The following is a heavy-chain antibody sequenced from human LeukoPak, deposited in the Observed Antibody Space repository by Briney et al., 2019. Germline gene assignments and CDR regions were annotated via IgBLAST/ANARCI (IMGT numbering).Heavy chain of an antibody. CDR3: ARDLYSGYDYVGDFDY. CDR1: GYTFTSYG. CDR2: ISAYNGNT. J-gene: IGHJ4*02. D-gene: IGHD5-12*01. V-gene: IGHV1-18*01. Sequence: ASVKVSCKASGYTFTSYGISWVRQAPGQGLEWMGWISAYNGNTNYAQKLQGRVTMTTDTSTSTAYMELRSLRSDDTAVYYCARDLYSGYDYVGDFDYWGQGILVTVSS.